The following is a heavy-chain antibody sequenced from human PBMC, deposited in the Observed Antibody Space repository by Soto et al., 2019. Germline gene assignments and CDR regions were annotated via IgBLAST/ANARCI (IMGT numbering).Heavy chain of an antibody. J-gene: IGHJ4*02. CDR3: ARLMDTAMVIDY. D-gene: IGHD5-18*01. V-gene: IGHV5-10-1*01. CDR1: GYSFTSYL. Sequence: GESLKISCKGSGYSFTSYLISWVRQMPGKGLEWMGRIDPSDSYTNYSPSFQGHVTISADKSISTAYLQWSSLKASDTAMYYCARLMDTAMVIDYWGQGTLVTVSS. CDR2: IDPSDSYT.